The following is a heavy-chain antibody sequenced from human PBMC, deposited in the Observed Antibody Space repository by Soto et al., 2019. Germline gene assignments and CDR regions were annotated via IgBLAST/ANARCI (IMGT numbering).Heavy chain of an antibody. J-gene: IGHJ2*01. V-gene: IGHV3-23*01. Sequence: APGKGLEWVSAISGSGGSTYYADSVKGRFTISRDNSKNTLYLQMNSLSAYYTAVDYGIRDTVPVSAFLLNRSSDL. CDR2: ISGSGGST. D-gene: IGHD2-15*01. CDR3: IRDTVPVSAFLLNRSSDL.